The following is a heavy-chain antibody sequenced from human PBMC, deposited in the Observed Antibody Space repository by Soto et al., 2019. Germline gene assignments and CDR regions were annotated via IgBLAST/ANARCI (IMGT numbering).Heavy chain of an antibody. CDR3: ARVPIGRNPDY. Sequence: QVQLQQWGAGLLKPSETLSLTCAVYSGSFSGYYWCWIRQPPGKGLEWIGEINHSGSTSYNPSLKSRVTISVDKSKNQFSLKVRSVTAADTAVYYCARVPIGRNPDYWGQGTLVTVSP. CDR1: SGSFSGYY. V-gene: IGHV4-34*01. J-gene: IGHJ4*02. CDR2: INHSGST.